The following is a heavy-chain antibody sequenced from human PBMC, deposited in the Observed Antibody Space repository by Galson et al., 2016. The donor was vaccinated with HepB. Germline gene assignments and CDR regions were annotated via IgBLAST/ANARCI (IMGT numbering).Heavy chain of an antibody. J-gene: IGHJ5*02. CDR2: IYNSGST. CDR1: GDSVSSKSYY. V-gene: IGHV4-61*01. CDR3: ARGPFGQRFELLSRWFDP. D-gene: IGHD3-10*01. Sequence: ETLSLTCSVSGDSVSSKSYYWNWIRQPPGQRLQWIGYIYNSGSTTYNPAFNSRVTISVDTSKNQFSLRLTSVTAADTAVYYCARGPFGQRFELLSRWFDPWGQGMLVTVSS.